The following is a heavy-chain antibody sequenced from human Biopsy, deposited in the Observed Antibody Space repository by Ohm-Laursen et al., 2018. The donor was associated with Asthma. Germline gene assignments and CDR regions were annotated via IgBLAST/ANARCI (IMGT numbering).Heavy chain of an antibody. CDR2: ISWNSGSI. Sequence: SLRLSCTATGFTFDDYAMHWVRQAPGKGLEWVSGISWNSGSIGYADSVKGRFTISRDNAKNSLYLQMNSLRAEDTALYYCAKGEWELLEANFDYWGQGTLVTVSS. J-gene: IGHJ4*02. D-gene: IGHD1-26*01. V-gene: IGHV3-9*01. CDR1: GFTFDDYA. CDR3: AKGEWELLEANFDY.